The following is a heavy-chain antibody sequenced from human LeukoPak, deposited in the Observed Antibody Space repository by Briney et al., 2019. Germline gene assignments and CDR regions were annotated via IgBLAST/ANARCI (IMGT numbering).Heavy chain of an antibody. CDR2: IYYSGST. V-gene: IGHV4-59*01. Sequence: PSETLSLTCTVSGDSFRSYYWSWIRQPPGKGLEWIGYIYYSGSTNYNPSLKSRVTISVDTSKNQISLKLNSVTAADTAVYYCARGRNLEWFDYWGQGTLVTVSS. CDR1: GDSFRSYY. CDR3: ARGRNLEWFDY. D-gene: IGHD3-3*01. J-gene: IGHJ5*01.